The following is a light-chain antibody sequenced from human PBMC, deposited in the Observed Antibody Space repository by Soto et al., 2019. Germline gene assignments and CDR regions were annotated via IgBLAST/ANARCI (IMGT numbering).Light chain of an antibody. CDR3: QQANTFPLA. J-gene: IGKJ1*01. V-gene: IGKV1-12*01. CDR1: QDISSY. Sequence: DIQMTQSPSSVSASVGDRVTITCRASQDISSYVVWYQQKPGKAPKLLIESASSLQSGVPSRFSGSGSGTDFTLTITSLQPEDVANYYCQQANTFPLAFGHGNKVEIK. CDR2: SAS.